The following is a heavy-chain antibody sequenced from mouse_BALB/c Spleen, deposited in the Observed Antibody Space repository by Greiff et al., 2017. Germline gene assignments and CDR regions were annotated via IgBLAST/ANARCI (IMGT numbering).Heavy chain of an antibody. D-gene: IGHD2-2*01. CDR2: IRNKANGYTT. Sequence: EVMLVESGGGLVQPGGSLRLSCATSGFTFTDYYMSWVRQPPGKALEWLGFIRNKANGYTTEYSASVKGRFTISRDNSQSILYLQMNTLRDEDSATYYCARDGYYDAMDYWGQGTSVTVSS. CDR1: GFTFTDYY. J-gene: IGHJ4*01. CDR3: ARDGYYDAMDY. V-gene: IGHV7-3*02.